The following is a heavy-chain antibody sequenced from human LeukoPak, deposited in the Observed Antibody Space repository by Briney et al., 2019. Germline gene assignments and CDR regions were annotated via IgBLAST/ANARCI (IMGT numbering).Heavy chain of an antibody. CDR3: ARHPADY. CDR1: GFSFMNYW. D-gene: IGHD2-2*01. V-gene: IGHV5-51*01. Sequence: GESLKISCQGSGFSFMNYWIGWVRQTPGKGLEWMGIIYPGDSHTTYNPSFQGQVTISADNSISTAYLQWNSLKASDTAMYYCARHPADYWGQGTLVTVSS. J-gene: IGHJ4*02. CDR2: IYPGDSHT.